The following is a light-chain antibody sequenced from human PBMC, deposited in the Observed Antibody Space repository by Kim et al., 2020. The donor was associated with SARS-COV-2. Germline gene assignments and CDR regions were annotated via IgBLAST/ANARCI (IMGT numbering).Light chain of an antibody. CDR2: EDD. CDR3: QSYNRDNVL. Sequence: GKTVTICCTRRSGSIDDNYVQWYQQRPGGVPTTVIYEDDQRPSGVSDRFSGSIDNSSNSASLTISGLRTEDEADYYCQSYNRDNVLFGGGTQLTVL. J-gene: IGLJ2*01. V-gene: IGLV6-57*03. CDR1: SGSIDDNY.